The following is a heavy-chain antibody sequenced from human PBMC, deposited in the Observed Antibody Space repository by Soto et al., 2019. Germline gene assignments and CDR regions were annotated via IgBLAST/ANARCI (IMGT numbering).Heavy chain of an antibody. CDR3: ARERVVVAANGGALRFDP. Sequence: ASVKVSCKASGYTFTSYYMHWVRQAPGQGLEWMGIINPSGGSTSYAQKFQGRVTMTRDTSTSTVYMELSSLRSEDTAVYYCARERVVVAANGGALRFDPWGQGTLVTVS. V-gene: IGHV1-46*01. CDR2: INPSGGST. CDR1: GYTFTSYY. J-gene: IGHJ5*02. D-gene: IGHD2-15*01.